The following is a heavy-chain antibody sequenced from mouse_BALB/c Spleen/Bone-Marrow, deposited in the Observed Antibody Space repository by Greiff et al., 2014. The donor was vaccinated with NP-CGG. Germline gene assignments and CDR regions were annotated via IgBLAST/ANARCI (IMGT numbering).Heavy chain of an antibody. CDR1: GFSLNDYG. D-gene: IGHD2-1*01. Sequence: VKLQQSGPGLVAPSQSLTITCTVSGFSLNDYGVSWIRQPPGKGLEWLGVIRGGGSTNYNPALKSRLSISKDNSTSQVFIKMNSLKTDDTAMYYCAKQYGNYAWYFDVWGPGTTVTVSA. V-gene: IGHV2-6-5*01. CDR2: IRGGGST. J-gene: IGHJ1*01. CDR3: AKQYGNYAWYFDV.